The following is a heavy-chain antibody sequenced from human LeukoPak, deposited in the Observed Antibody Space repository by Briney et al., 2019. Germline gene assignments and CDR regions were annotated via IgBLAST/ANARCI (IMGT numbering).Heavy chain of an antibody. J-gene: IGHJ4*02. V-gene: IGHV4-4*07. CDR1: SGSISSYY. CDR2: IYTSGST. CDR3: ARGESGSYAFDY. Sequence: SETLSLTCTVSSGSISSYYWSWIRQPAGKGLEWIGRIYTSGSTNYNPSLKSRVTISVDKSKNQFSLKLRSVTAADTAVYYCARGESGSYAFDYWGQGTLVTVSS. D-gene: IGHD1-26*01.